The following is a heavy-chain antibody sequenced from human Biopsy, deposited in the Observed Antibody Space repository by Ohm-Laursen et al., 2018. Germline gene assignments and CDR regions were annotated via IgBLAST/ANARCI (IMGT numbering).Heavy chain of an antibody. Sequence: PGTLSLTCTVSGGSISSDYWSWIRQPPGKGLECIGYIYYSGSTNYSPSLKSRVTMSVDTSKNQFSLKLSSVTAADTAVYYCARLWGGYHFHGMDVWGQGTTVTVSS. J-gene: IGHJ6*02. CDR2: IYYSGST. CDR1: GGSISSDY. V-gene: IGHV4-59*08. D-gene: IGHD7-27*01. CDR3: ARLWGGYHFHGMDV.